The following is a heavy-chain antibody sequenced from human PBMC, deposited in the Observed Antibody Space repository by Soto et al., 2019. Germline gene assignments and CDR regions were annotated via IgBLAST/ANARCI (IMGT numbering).Heavy chain of an antibody. D-gene: IGHD6-6*01. CDR3: ARGTSIAARPIFPNYYYYGMDV. V-gene: IGHV4-34*01. CDR1: CGSFSGYY. J-gene: IGHJ6*02. Sequence: SETLSLTCAVYCGSFSGYYWSWIRQPPGKGLEWIGEINHSGSTNYNPSLKSRVTISVDTSKNQFSLKLSSVTAADTAVYYCARGTSIAARPIFPNYYYYGMDVWGQGTTVTVSS. CDR2: INHSGST.